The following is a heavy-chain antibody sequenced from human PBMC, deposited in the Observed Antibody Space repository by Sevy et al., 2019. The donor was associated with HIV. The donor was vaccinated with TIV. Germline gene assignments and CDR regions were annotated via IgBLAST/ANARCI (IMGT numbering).Heavy chain of an antibody. Sequence: GGSLRLSCAASGFTLGSDTMNWVRQAPGKGLEWVASISATGGSTYYADSGKGRFTISRDVTKGILYLQMNSLTAEDTAIFYCAKTLQKLPFHPHYFDYWGQGTLVTVSS. CDR2: ISATGGST. V-gene: IGHV3-23*01. CDR1: GFTLGSDT. D-gene: IGHD2-21*02. CDR3: AKTLQKLPFHPHYFDY. J-gene: IGHJ4*02.